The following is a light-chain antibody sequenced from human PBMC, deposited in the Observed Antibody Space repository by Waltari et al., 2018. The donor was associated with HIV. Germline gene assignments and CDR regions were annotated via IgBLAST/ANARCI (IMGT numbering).Light chain of an antibody. Sequence: PGARATLSCWSSQRVSSSYLAWYQQSAGQAPRPLIHGAYNRATGVPARISGSGSGTQFTLTISRMQVAAFALYYCQQYGTSPITFGGGTRVEIK. J-gene: IGKJ4*01. CDR2: GAY. CDR3: QQYGTSPIT. CDR1: QRVSSSY. V-gene: IGKV3-20*01.